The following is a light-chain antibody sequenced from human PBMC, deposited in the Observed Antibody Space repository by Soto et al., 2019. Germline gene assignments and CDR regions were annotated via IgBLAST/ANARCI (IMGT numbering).Light chain of an antibody. CDR2: EGS. J-gene: IGLJ3*02. V-gene: IGLV2-23*01. CDR1: SSDVGNYNL. CDR3: CSYAGSSTWV. Sequence: QSALTQPASVSGSPGQSITFSCTGTSSDVGNYNLVSWYQHHPGKAPKLILYEGSKRPSGISNRSSGCKSGNTASLTISGLQAADEANYYCCSYAGSSTWVFGGGTKVTVL.